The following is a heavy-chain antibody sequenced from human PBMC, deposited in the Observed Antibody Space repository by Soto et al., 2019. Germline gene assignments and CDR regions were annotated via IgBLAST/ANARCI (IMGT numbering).Heavy chain of an antibody. J-gene: IGHJ6*02. D-gene: IGHD4-17*01. V-gene: IGHV4-59*01. CDR2: IYYSGRT. CDR3: ARSDDYGDYGYYYYGMDI. CDR1: GGPISSFY. Sequence: SETLSLTCTVSGGPISSFYWSWIRQPPGKGLEWIGHIYYSGRTNYKPSLKSRVTISVDTSKNQLSLKLTSVTAADTAVYYCARSDDYGDYGYYYYGMDIWGQGTTVTVSS.